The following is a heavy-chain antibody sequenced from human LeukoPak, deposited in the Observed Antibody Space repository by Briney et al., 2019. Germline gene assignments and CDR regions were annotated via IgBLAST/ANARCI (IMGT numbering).Heavy chain of an antibody. CDR1: GGSISSGGYY. CDR2: IYHSGST. Sequence: SETLSLTCTVSGGSISSGGYYWSWIRRHPGKGLEWIGYIYHSGSTYYNPSLKSRVTISVDTSKNQLSLKLSSVTAADTAVYYCARATYDSSGYLDYWGQGTLVTVSS. V-gene: IGHV4-31*03. J-gene: IGHJ4*02. D-gene: IGHD3-22*01. CDR3: ARATYDSSGYLDY.